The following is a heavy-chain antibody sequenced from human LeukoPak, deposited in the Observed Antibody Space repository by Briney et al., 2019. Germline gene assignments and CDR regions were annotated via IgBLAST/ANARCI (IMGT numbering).Heavy chain of an antibody. J-gene: IGHJ4*02. V-gene: IGHV3-23*01. CDR3: AKGGTYYDYVWGSYLYGYYFDY. CDR1: GFTFSSYG. Sequence: PGGTLRLSCAASGFTFSSYGMSWVRQAPGKGLEWVSAISGSGGSTYYADSVKGRFTISRDNSKNTLYLQMNSLRAEDTAVYYCAKGGTYYDYVWGSYLYGYYFDYWGQGTLVTVSS. CDR2: ISGSGGST. D-gene: IGHD3-16*02.